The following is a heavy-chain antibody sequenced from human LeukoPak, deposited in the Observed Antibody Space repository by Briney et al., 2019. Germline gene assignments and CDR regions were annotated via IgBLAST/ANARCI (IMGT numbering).Heavy chain of an antibody. J-gene: IGHJ4*02. CDR1: EVTFSTNA. V-gene: IGHV3-23*01. CDR2: ISGSGGST. D-gene: IGHD6-13*01. CDR3: AKLGGSSWPDY. Sequence: GGTLRLSCSASEVTFSTNAMSWVRQAPGKGLEWVSAISGSGGSTYYADSVKGRFTISRDNSKNTLYLQMNSLRAEDTAVYYCAKLGGSSWPDYWGQGTLVTVSS.